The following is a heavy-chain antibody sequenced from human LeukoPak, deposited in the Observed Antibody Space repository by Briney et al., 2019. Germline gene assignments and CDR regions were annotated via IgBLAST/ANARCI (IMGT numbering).Heavy chain of an antibody. CDR3: ARDLAELPADVYYYYGMDV. V-gene: IGHV3-53*01. CDR1: GFTVSSNY. J-gene: IGHJ6*02. Sequence: PGGSLRLSCAASGFTVSSNYMNWVRQAPGKGLEWVSVFYSGGSTYYADSVKGRFTISRDSSKNTLYLQMNSLRAEDTAVYYCARDLAELPADVYYYYGMDVWGQGTTVTVSS. D-gene: IGHD3-3*02. CDR2: FYSGGST.